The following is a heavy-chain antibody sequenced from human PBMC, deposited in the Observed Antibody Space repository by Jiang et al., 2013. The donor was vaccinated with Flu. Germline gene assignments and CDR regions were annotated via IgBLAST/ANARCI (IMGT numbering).Heavy chain of an antibody. J-gene: IGHJ3*02. V-gene: IGHV1-69*01. Sequence: EVKKPGSSVKVXCKASGGTFSSYAISWVRQAPGQGLEWMGGIIPIFGTANYAQKFQGRVTITADESTSTAYMELSSLRSEDTAVYYCARDSDSSGYYYSHAFDIWGQGTMVTVSS. CDR1: GGTFSSYA. CDR2: IIPIFGTA. D-gene: IGHD3-22*01. CDR3: ARDSDSSGYYYSHAFDI.